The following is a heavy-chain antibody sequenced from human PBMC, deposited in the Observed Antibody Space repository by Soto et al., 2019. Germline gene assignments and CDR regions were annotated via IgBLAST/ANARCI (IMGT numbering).Heavy chain of an antibody. CDR2: IDTDGSRK. J-gene: IGHJ6*02. CDR1: GFNFNTYW. Sequence: GGSLRLSCAASGFNFNTYWMYWVRQAPGKGLEWVANIDTDGSRKNYVDSVKGRFIISRDNAKSSLFLQMNSLRADDTAVYYCGRVPLDGNYANGVDVWGQGTTVTV. D-gene: IGHD4-17*01. CDR3: GRVPLDGNYANGVDV. V-gene: IGHV3-7*03.